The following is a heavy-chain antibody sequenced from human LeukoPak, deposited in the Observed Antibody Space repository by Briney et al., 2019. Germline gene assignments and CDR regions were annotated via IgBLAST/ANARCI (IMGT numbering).Heavy chain of an antibody. V-gene: IGHV3-7*04. CDR3: ARVRGGYYLDY. CDR1: GFTFGSYW. Sequence: GGSLRLSCAASGFTFGSYWMNWVRQAPGKGLEWVANIKQAGTEKYYVDSVKGRFTISRDNAKNSLFPQMNSLRAEDTAVYFCARVRGGYYLDYWGQGTLVTVSS. CDR2: IKQAGTEK. D-gene: IGHD5-24*01. J-gene: IGHJ4*02.